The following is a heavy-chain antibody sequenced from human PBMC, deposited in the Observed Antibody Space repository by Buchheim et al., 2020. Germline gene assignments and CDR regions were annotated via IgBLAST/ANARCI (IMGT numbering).Heavy chain of an antibody. V-gene: IGHV1-69*06. CDR3: ARGVSCSSGYYYYYYGMDD. D-gene: IGHD3-22*01. J-gene: IGHJ6*02. Sequence: QVQLVQSGAEVKKPGSSVKVSCKASGGTFSSYAISWVRQAPGQGLEWMGGIIPIFGTANYAQKFQGRVTITADKSTSTAYLALSSLSSADTAVYYRARGVSCSSGYYYYYYGMDDWGLGT. CDR1: GGTFSSYA. CDR2: IIPIFGTA.